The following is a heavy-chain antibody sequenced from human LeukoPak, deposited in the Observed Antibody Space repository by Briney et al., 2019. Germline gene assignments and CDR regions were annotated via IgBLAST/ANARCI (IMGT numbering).Heavy chain of an antibody. D-gene: IGHD2-15*01. J-gene: IGHJ4*02. CDR3: ARGLRRRCSGGSCYQAFDY. CDR2: ISSSGSTI. CDR1: GFTFSSYE. V-gene: IGHV3-48*03. Sequence: GGSLRLSCAASGFTFSSYEMNWVRQAPGKGLEWVSYISSSGSTIYYADSVKGRFTISRDNSKNTLYLQMNSLRPEDTAVYYCARGLRRRCSGGSCYQAFDYWGQGTLVTVSS.